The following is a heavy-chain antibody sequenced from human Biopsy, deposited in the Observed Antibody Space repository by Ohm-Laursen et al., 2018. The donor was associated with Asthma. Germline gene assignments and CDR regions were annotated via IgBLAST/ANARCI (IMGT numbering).Heavy chain of an antibody. D-gene: IGHD4-23*01. CDR3: ARESGQDYGGGGAFDS. Sequence: SPRLSCAAAGFVFSQCGMHWVRQAPGKGLEWVALVSSDGHNKYYEDSVKGRFTISRDNSKNRLYLQINSLRVEDSAVYYCARESGQDYGGGGAFDSWGPGRMVAVSS. CDR1: GFVFSQCG. V-gene: IGHV3-30*03. CDR2: VSSDGHNK. J-gene: IGHJ3*02.